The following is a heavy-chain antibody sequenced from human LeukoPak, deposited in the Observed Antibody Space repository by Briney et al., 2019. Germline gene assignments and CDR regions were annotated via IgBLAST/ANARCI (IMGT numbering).Heavy chain of an antibody. V-gene: IGHV3-30*18. J-gene: IGHJ4*02. D-gene: IGHD6-19*01. CDR1: GFTFSSYG. Sequence: GGSLRLSCAVSGFTFSSYGVHWVRQAPGKGLEWVAGVSFDGSKEDYADSAKGRFTASRDMPKNTLYLQMSSLRAEDTALYYCGKDRHNSGWHEPFDSWGQGTLVTVSS. CDR2: VSFDGSKE. CDR3: GKDRHNSGWHEPFDS.